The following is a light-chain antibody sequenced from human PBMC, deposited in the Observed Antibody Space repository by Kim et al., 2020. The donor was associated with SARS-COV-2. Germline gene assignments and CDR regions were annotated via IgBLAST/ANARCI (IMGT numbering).Light chain of an antibody. J-gene: IGLJ2*01. CDR1: KLGDNF. V-gene: IGLV3-1*01. CDR2: RDT. Sequence: ELTQPPSVSVSPGQTASITCSGDKLGDNFASWYQQKPGQSPVLVIYRDTERPSEIPERFSGSNSGNTATLTISGTQTIDEAAYYCQTWDSRTVVFGGG. CDR3: QTWDSRTVV.